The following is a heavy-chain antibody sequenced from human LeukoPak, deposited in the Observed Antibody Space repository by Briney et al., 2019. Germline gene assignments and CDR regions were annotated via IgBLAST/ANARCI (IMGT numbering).Heavy chain of an antibody. J-gene: IGHJ3*01. Sequence: PSETLSLTCTVSGGSISSYYWSWIRQPPGKGLEWIGYIYYSGSNNYNPSLKSRVTISVGTSKNQFSLKLSSVTAADTAVYYCARGLDYDFWSGYYKSDAFDVWGQGTMVTVSS. D-gene: IGHD3-3*01. CDR3: ARGLDYDFWSGYYKSDAFDV. CDR2: IYYSGSN. V-gene: IGHV4-59*08. CDR1: GGSISSYY.